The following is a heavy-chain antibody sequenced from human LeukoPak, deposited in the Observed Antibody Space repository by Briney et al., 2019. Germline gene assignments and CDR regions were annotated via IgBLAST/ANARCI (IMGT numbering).Heavy chain of an antibody. J-gene: IGHJ6*02. Sequence: SETLSLTCTVSGGSISSSSYYWSWIRQPPGKGLEWIGYIYYSGSTNYNPSLKSRVTISVDTSKNQFSLKLSSVTAADTAVYYCARAMTTVTDYYYGMDVWGQGTTVTVSS. CDR1: GGSISSSSYY. CDR2: IYYSGST. CDR3: ARAMTTVTDYYYGMDV. V-gene: IGHV4-61*01. D-gene: IGHD4-11*01.